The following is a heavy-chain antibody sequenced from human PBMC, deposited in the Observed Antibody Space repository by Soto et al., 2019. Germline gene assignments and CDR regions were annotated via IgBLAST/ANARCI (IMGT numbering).Heavy chain of an antibody. Sequence: GGSLRLSCTASGFTFGDYAMSWFRQAPGKGLEWVGFIRSKAYGGTTEYAASVKGRFTISRDDSKSIAYLQMNSLKTEDTAVYYCTRVQYQLLSSWFDPWGQGTLVTVSS. CDR3: TRVQYQLLSSWFDP. CDR2: IRSKAYGGTT. CDR1: GFTFGDYA. J-gene: IGHJ5*02. D-gene: IGHD2-2*01. V-gene: IGHV3-49*03.